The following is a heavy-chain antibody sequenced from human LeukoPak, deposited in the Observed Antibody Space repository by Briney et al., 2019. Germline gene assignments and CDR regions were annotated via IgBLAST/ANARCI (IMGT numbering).Heavy chain of an antibody. D-gene: IGHD2-15*01. CDR3: AKFAQRYCSGGSCHPFDY. V-gene: IGHV3-73*01. CDR1: GFTFSGSA. Sequence: PGGSLRLSCAASGFTFSGSAMHWVRQASGKGLEWVGHIRSKANNYATAYAASVKGRFTISRDNSKNTLHLQMNSLRAEDTAAYYCAKFAQRYCSGGSCHPFDYWGQGTLVTVSS. CDR2: IRSKANNYAT. J-gene: IGHJ4*02.